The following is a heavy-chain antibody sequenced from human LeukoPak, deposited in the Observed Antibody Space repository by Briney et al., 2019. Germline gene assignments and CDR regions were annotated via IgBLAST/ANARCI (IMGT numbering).Heavy chain of an antibody. CDR1: GFTFDDYA. CDR2: ISWNSGSI. V-gene: IGHV3-9*01. Sequence: GGSLRLSCAASGFTFDDYAMHWVRQAPGEGLEWVSGISWNSGSIGYADSVKGRFTISRDNAKNSLYLQMNSLRAEDTALYYCAKDSNIAVAGTVDYWGQGTLVTVSS. D-gene: IGHD6-19*01. CDR3: AKDSNIAVAGTVDY. J-gene: IGHJ4*02.